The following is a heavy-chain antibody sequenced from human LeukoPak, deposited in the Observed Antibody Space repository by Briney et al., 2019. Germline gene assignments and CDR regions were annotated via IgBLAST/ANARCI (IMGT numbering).Heavy chain of an antibody. J-gene: IGHJ4*02. CDR1: GFTFSSYS. D-gene: IGHD3-10*01. CDR2: ISSSSSYI. CDR3: ARVPMVQGVNVDPYDY. V-gene: IGHV3-21*01. Sequence: PGGSLRLSCAASGFTFSSYSMNWVRQAPGKGLEWVSSISSSSSYIYYADSVKGRFTISRDNAKKSLFLQMNSLRAEDTAVYYCARVPMVQGVNVDPYDYWGQGTLVTVSS.